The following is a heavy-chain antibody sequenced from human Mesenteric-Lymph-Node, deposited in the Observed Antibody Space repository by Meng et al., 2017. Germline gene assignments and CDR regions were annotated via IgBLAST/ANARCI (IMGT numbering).Heavy chain of an antibody. CDR2: IKQDGSEI. D-gene: IGHD6-19*01. CDR3: ARSLDRGWYPYFHH. J-gene: IGHJ1*01. V-gene: IGHV3-7*01. Sequence: GGSLRLSCAASGFTLTNYWMSWVRQAPGKGLEWVANIKQDGSEIYYVDSVKGRFTISRDNAKNSLYLQMNSLRAEDTAVYYCARSLDRGWYPYFHHWGQGTLVTVSS. CDR1: GFTLTNYW.